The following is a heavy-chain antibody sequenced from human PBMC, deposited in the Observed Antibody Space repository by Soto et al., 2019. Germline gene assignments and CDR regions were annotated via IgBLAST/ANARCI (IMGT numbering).Heavy chain of an antibody. V-gene: IGHV3-30*18. CDR3: AKLCRSLGFGSMRYFDSSDSDWYLDL. CDR1: GFTLRNHG. Sequence: QVQLVESGGGVVQPGRSLRLSCAVSGFTLRNHGMHWVRQSPGKGLEWVAVVSFDGRDEYYANSVKGRFTVSRDNSRNTVYLQMNGLKDEDTAVYYCAKLCRSLGFGSMRYFDSSDSDWYLDLWGRGTLVTVSS. J-gene: IGHJ2*01. D-gene: IGHD3-22*01. CDR2: VSFDGRDE.